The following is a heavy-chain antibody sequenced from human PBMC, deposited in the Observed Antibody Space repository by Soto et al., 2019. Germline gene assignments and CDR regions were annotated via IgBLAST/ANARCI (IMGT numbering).Heavy chain of an antibody. CDR3: ATWHEREHAYDV. V-gene: IGHV3-53*01. CDR1: GLTVSGKKY. D-gene: IGHD1-1*01. J-gene: IGHJ3*01. Sequence: DVQLVESGGDLMQPGESLRLSCAASGLTVSGKKYVAWVRQAPGKGLEWVSALYDVDGSFYADSVKGRFTTSSDSSKTTVYLQMNGLRPDDTAVYYCATWHEREHAYDVWGQGTTGTVSS. CDR2: LYDVDGS.